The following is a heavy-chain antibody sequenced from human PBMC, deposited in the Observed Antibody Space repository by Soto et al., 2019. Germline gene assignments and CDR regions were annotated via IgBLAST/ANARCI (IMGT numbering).Heavy chain of an antibody. J-gene: IGHJ4*02. Sequence: QVQLVQSGPEVKKPGASVKVSCKASGNTFASNGFSWVRQAPGQGLEWMGRISGFNGQTNYALKFQGRVTLTTDTSTSTAYMELRSLRSDDTAVYFCARVDPRGVAVVRDYWGQGTLVTVSS. D-gene: IGHD3-10*01. CDR3: ARVDPRGVAVVRDY. CDR2: ISGFNGQT. V-gene: IGHV1-18*01. CDR1: GNTFASNG.